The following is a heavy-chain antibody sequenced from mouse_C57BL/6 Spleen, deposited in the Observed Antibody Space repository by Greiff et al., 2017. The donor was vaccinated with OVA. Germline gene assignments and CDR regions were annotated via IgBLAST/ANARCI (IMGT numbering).Heavy chain of an antibody. Sequence: VQLQQSGAELVMPGASVKLSCQASGYTFTSYWMHWVKQRPGQGLEWIGEIDPSDSYTNYNQKFKGKSTLTVDKSSSTAYMQLSSLTSEDSAVYYCARSGLTLIAYWGQGTLVTVAA. CDR2: IDPSDSYT. V-gene: IGHV1-69*01. J-gene: IGHJ3*01. CDR3: ARSGLTLIAY. CDR1: GYTFTSYW. D-gene: IGHD3-1*01.